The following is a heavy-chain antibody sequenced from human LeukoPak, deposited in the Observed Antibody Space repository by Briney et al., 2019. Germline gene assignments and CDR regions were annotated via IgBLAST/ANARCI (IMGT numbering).Heavy chain of an antibody. D-gene: IGHD6-13*01. V-gene: IGHV1-2*02. CDR1: GYTFTVNY. CDR2: LNPNSGAT. CDR3: ARGAGSSWFDY. J-gene: IGHJ4*02. Sequence: ASVMVSCKPSGYTFTVNYLHWVRQAPGQGLEWMGWLNPNSGATNYAQKFQGRVTSTRDTSIRTAYMELTSLTSDDTAIYYCARGAGSSWFDYWGQGALITVSS.